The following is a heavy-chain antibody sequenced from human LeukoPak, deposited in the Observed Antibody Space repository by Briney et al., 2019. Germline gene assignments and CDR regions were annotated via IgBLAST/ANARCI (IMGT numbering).Heavy chain of an antibody. J-gene: IGHJ4*02. CDR3: ARSRIQLWTPAGYYFDY. V-gene: IGHV4-59*01. D-gene: IGHD5-18*01. CDR1: GGSISPYY. CDR2: IYYSGSGST. Sequence: PSETLSLTCTVSGGSISPYYWSWIRQPPGKGLEWIGYIYYSGSGSTNHNPALKSRVTISVDTSKNQFSLKLSSVTAADTAVYYCARSRIQLWTPAGYYFDYWGQGTLVTVSS.